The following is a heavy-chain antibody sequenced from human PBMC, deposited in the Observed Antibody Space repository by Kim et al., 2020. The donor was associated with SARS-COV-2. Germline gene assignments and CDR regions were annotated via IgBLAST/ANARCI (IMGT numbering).Heavy chain of an antibody. CDR1: GGSISSYY. CDR2: IYYSGST. J-gene: IGHJ5*02. CDR3: ARVPTKSGWFDP. V-gene: IGHV4-59*13. Sequence: SETLSLTCTVSGGSISSYYWSWIRQPPGKGLEWIGYIYYSGSTNYNPSLKSRVTISVDTSKNQFSLKLSSVTAADTAVYYCARVPTKSGWFDPWGQGTLVTVSS.